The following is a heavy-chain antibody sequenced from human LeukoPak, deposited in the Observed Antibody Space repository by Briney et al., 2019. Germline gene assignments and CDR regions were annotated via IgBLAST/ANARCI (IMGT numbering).Heavy chain of an antibody. D-gene: IGHD5-18*01. J-gene: IGHJ5*02. CDR1: AFTFSNVW. V-gene: IGHV3-15*01. Sequence: GGSLRLSCAASAFTFSNVWMSWVRQAPGKGLEWVGRIRSKTDGGKTDYAAPVKGRFTISRDDSKNTLYLQMDSLKTEDTAVYYCTIPASGYSYGVLDPWGQGALVTVSS. CDR2: IRSKTDGGKT. CDR3: TIPASGYSYGVLDP.